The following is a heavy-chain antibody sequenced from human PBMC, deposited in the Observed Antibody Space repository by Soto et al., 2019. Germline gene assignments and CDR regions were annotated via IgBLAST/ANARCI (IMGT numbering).Heavy chain of an antibody. D-gene: IGHD1-1*01. CDR3: ATPTTGDY. J-gene: IGHJ4*02. V-gene: IGHV1-18*04. CDR1: GYTFSNHG. CDR2: INPYDGNT. Sequence: QVQLVQSGAEVKNPGASVKVSCTASGYTFSNHGISWVRQAPGQGLEWMGWINPYDGNTKYAQKFQGRVTITIDASTSTAYMEVKSLTSKDTAIYYCATPTTGDYWGQGTLVTVSS.